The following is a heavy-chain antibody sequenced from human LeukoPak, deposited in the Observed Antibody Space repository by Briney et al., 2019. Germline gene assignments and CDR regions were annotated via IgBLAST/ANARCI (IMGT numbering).Heavy chain of an antibody. CDR3: ARDRRSGTDYYYGMDV. V-gene: IGHV3-33*01. CDR2: IWYDGSNK. Sequence: GGSLRLCCAASGFTFSSYGMHWVRQASGKGLEWVAVIWYDGSNKYYADSVKGRFTISRDNSKNTLYLQMNSLRAEDTAVYYCARDRRSGTDYYYGMDVWGKGTTVTVSS. D-gene: IGHD1-1*01. CDR1: GFTFSSYG. J-gene: IGHJ6*04.